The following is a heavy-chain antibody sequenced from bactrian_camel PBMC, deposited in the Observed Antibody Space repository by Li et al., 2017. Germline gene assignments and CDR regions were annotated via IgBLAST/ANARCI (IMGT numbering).Heavy chain of an antibody. D-gene: IGHD2*01. Sequence: HVQLVESGGGSVHAGGSLRLSCAYFGVTSSYCMGRFRQAPGKEREAVAAIDRDGSTSYGTAVKGRFTISEDNAKRAVSLEMNSLKPTDTSLYDCAAGRGVVDETRPREYDYWGKGTQVTVS. CDR2: IDRDGST. J-gene: IGHJ4*01. CDR1: GVTSSYC. V-gene: IGHV3S53*01. CDR3: AAGRGVVDETRPREYDY.